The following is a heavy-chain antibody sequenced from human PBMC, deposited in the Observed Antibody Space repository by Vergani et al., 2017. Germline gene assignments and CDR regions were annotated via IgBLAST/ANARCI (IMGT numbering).Heavy chain of an antibody. V-gene: IGHV3-73*01. D-gene: IGHD6-13*01. J-gene: IGHJ6*02. CDR2: IRSKANSYAT. CDR1: GFTFSGSA. CDR3: AKDEEGGSSWYYYYYGMDV. Sequence: EVQLVESGGGLVQPGGSLKLSCAASGFTFSGSAMHWVRQASGKGLEWVGRIRSKANSYATAYAASVKGRFTIARDDSKNTAYLQMDSLRAEDTAVYYCAKDEEGGSSWYYYYYGMDVWGQGTTVTVSS.